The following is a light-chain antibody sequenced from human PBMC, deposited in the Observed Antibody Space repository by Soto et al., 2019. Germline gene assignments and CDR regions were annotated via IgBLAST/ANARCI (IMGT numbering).Light chain of an antibody. CDR2: DAS. J-gene: IGKJ5*01. CDR1: LDIITL. CDR3: HQYEHLPTT. Sequence: DIQMTQSPSSLSASVGDRVTITCQASLDIITLLNWYQEKPGQTPKLLIFDASNVEVGVPSRFSGGGSGTHFTLTITSLQPEDVATYYCHQYEHLPTTFGQGTRLEIK. V-gene: IGKV1-33*01.